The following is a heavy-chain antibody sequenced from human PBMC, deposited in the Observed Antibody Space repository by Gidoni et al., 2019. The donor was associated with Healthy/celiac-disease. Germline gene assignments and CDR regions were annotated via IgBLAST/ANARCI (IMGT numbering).Heavy chain of an antibody. V-gene: IGHV1-18*04. J-gene: IGHJ3*02. CDR2: ISAYNGNT. CDR1: SYTFTSYG. CDR3: ARAGSGSYQGAFDI. D-gene: IGHD1-26*01. Sequence: QLQLVQSRAEVKKPGVSVQVSCKASSYTFTSYGISWVRTAPGQGLEWMGWISAYNGNTNEAQKLQGRVTMTTDTSTSTAYMELRSLRSDDTAVYYCARAGSGSYQGAFDIWGQGTMVTVSS.